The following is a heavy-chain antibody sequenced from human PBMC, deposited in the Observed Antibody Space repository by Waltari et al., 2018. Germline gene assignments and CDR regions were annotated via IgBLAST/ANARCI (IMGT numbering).Heavy chain of an antibody. J-gene: IGHJ3*02. CDR2: ISAYNGNT. Sequence: QVQLVQSGAEVKKPGASVTVSCKASGSTFTSYGISWVRQAPGQGLEWMGWISAYNGNTNYAQKLQGRVTMTTDTSTSTAYMELRSLRSDDTAVYYCARVSRDCSSTSCHERIRGDAFDIWGQGTMVTVSS. V-gene: IGHV1-18*01. CDR1: GSTFTSYG. D-gene: IGHD2-2*01. CDR3: ARVSRDCSSTSCHERIRGDAFDI.